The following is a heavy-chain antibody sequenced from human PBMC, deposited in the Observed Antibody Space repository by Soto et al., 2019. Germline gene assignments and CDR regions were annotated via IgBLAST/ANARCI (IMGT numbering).Heavy chain of an antibody. CDR3: ARKPVQLWVDYYYDYGIDV. V-gene: IGHV4-4*02. CDR1: GGSISSSNW. J-gene: IGHJ6*02. CDR2: IYHSGST. D-gene: IGHD1-1*01. Sequence: QVQLQESGPGLVKPSGTLSLTCAVSGGSISSSNWWSWVRQPPGKGLEWIGEIYHSGSTNYNPSLKSRVTISVDKSKNQFSMKLRAVTAADKAVYYCARKPVQLWVDYYYDYGIDVWGQGTTVTVSS.